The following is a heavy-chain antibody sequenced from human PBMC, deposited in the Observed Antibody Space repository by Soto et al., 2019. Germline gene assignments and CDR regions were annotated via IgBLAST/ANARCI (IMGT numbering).Heavy chain of an antibody. J-gene: IGHJ4*02. CDR1: GFSLSTSGVG. D-gene: IGHD3-3*01. Sequence: QITLKESGPTLVKPTQPLTLTCTFSGFSLSTSGVGGGWIRQPPGKALEGLALIYWNDDKRYSPSLKSRLTITKDTSKNQVVLTMTNMDPVDTATYDCARILSLDFWLLGANYFDYWGQGTLVTVSS. CDR2: IYWNDDK. V-gene: IGHV2-5*01. CDR3: ARILSLDFWLLGANYFDY.